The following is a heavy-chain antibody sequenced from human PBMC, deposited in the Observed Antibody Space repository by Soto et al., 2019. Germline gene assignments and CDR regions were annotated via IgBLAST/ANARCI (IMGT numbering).Heavy chain of an antibody. V-gene: IGHV5-51*01. J-gene: IGHJ3*02. CDR1: GYSFTSYW. CDR3: ARQGPENTTYYYDSSGYYLDAFDI. Sequence: GESLKISCXGSGYSFTSYWIGWVRQMPGKGLEWMGIIYPGDSDTRYSPSFQGQVTISADKSISTAYLQWSSLKASDTAMYYCARQGPENTTYYYDSSGYYLDAFDIWGQGTMVTVSS. CDR2: IYPGDSDT. D-gene: IGHD3-22*01.